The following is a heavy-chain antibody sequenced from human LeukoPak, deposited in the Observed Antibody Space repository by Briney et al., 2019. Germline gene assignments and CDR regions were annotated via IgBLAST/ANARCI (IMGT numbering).Heavy chain of an antibody. CDR2: IIPIFGTA. V-gene: IGHV1-69*13. CDR1: GGTFISYA. D-gene: IGHD4-17*01. Sequence: ASVKVSCKASGGTFISYAISWVRQAPGQGLEWMGGIIPIFGTANYAQKFQGRVTITADESTSTAYMELSSLRSEDTAVYYCASSHHADYGDYETDYWGQGTLVTVSS. CDR3: ASSHHADYGDYETDY. J-gene: IGHJ4*02.